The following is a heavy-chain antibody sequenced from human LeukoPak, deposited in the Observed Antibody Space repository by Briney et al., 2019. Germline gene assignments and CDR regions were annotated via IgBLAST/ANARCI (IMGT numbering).Heavy chain of an antibody. CDR1: GFTFNNYV. Sequence: GGSLRLSCAASGFTFNNYVMHWVRQAPGKGLEWVAVMSIDGNIKLYADSVKGRFTISRDNSKNTLYLQMNSLRAEDTAVYYCAKSCSSTSCYLDYWGQGTLVTVSS. CDR3: AKSCSSTSCYLDY. J-gene: IGHJ4*02. CDR2: MSIDGNIK. V-gene: IGHV3-30*04. D-gene: IGHD2-2*01.